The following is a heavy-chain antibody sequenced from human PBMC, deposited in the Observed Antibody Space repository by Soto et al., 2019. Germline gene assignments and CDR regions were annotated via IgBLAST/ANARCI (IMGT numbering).Heavy chain of an antibody. CDR3: ASPSRGYYDFWSGYYPAYYYGMDV. D-gene: IGHD3-3*01. CDR2: MNPNSGNT. V-gene: IGHV1-8*01. J-gene: IGHJ6*02. CDR1: GYTFTSYD. Sequence: GASVKVSCKASGYTFTSYDINWVRQATGQGLEWIGWMNPNSGNTGYAQKFQGRVTMTRNTSISTAYMELSSLRSEDTAVYYCASPSRGYYDFWSGYYPAYYYGMDVWGQGTTVTVSS.